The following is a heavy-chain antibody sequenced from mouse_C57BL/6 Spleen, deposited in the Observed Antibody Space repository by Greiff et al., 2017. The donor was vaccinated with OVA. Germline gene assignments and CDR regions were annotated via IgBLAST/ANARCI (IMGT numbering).Heavy chain of an antibody. CDR1: GYTFTSYG. Sequence: QVQLQQSGAELARPGASVKLSCKASGYTFTSYGISWVKQRTGQGLEWIGEIYPRSGNTYYNEKFKGKATLTADKSSSTAYMELRSLTSEDSAVCFCATPLYDGFWYFDVWGTGTTVTVSS. V-gene: IGHV1-81*01. CDR2: IYPRSGNT. J-gene: IGHJ1*03. D-gene: IGHD2-3*01. CDR3: ATPLYDGFWYFDV.